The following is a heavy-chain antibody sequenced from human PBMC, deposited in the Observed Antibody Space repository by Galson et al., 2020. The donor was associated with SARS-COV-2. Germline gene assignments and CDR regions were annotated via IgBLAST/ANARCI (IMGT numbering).Heavy chain of an antibody. CDR2: IKSKADGWKT. D-gene: IGHD1-1*01. V-gene: IGHV3-15*07. CDR3: ATDKGYKHED. J-gene: IGHJ4*02. CDR1: GFTFSNVY. Sequence: GGSLRLSCAASGFTFSNVYMNWVRQAPGKGLEWVGRIKSKADGWKTNYAAPVKGRFTISRDDSKNTLYLQMNSLKTEDTALYYCATDKGYKHEDWGQGTLVTVSS.